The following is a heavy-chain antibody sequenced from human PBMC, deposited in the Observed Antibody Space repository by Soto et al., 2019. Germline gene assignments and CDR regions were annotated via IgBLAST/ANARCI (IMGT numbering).Heavy chain of an antibody. V-gene: IGHV3-21*01. CDR2: ISTSSNLI. CDR1: GFNLSRSS. Sequence: GGSLRLSCAASGFNLSRSSMNWVRQAPGKGLECVASISTSSNLIYYEDSVKGRFTVSRDNTKNSMYLQMISLRAEDMAIYYCARGMKTAVFYGMDVWGQGTTVTVSS. J-gene: IGHJ6*02. D-gene: IGHD2-2*01. CDR3: ARGMKTAVFYGMDV.